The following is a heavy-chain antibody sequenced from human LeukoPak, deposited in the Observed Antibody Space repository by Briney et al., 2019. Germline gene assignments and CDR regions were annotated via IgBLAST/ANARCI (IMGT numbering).Heavy chain of an antibody. CDR3: AKNTPYWELWFIDY. CDR2: ISGSGGST. CDR1: GFTFSSYA. J-gene: IGHJ4*02. Sequence: GGSLRLSCAASGFTFSSYAMSWVRQARGKGLEWVSVISGSGGSTYYADSVKGRFTISRDNSKNTLYLQMNSLRAEDTAVYYCAKNTPYWELWFIDYWGQGTLVTVSS. D-gene: IGHD5-18*01. V-gene: IGHV3-23*01.